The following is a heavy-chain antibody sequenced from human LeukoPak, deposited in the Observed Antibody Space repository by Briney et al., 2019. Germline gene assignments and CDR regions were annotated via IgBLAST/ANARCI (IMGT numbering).Heavy chain of an antibody. CDR1: GGSISSYY. V-gene: IGHV4-4*07. Sequence: SETLSLTCTVSGGSISSYYWSWIRQPAGKGLEWIGRIYTSGSTNYNPSLKSRVTMSVDTSKNQFSLKLSSVTAADTAVYYCARETEVPSGRSWDFWGQGTLVTVSS. D-gene: IGHD5-12*01. CDR3: ARETEVPSGRSWDF. CDR2: IYTSGST. J-gene: IGHJ4*02.